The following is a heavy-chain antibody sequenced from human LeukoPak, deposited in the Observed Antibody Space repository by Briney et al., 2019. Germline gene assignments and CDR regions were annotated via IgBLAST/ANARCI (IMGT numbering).Heavy chain of an antibody. D-gene: IGHD3-16*01. CDR2: INWNGGST. J-gene: IGHJ4*02. Sequence: GGSLRLSCAASGFTFDDYGMNWVRQAPGKRLEWVSGINWNGGSTGYADSVKGRFTISRDNAKNSLYLQMNSLRAEDTALYYCARGDGGDYFDYWGQGTLVTVSS. CDR3: ARGDGGDYFDY. V-gene: IGHV3-20*04. CDR1: GFTFDDYG.